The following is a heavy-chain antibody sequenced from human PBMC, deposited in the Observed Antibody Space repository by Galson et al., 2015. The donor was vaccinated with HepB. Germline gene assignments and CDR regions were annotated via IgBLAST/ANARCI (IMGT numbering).Heavy chain of an antibody. J-gene: IGHJ5*02. CDR2: IWYDGSNK. CDR1: GFTFSSYG. Sequence: SLRLSCAASGFTFSSYGMHWVRQAPGKGLEWVAVIWYDGSNKYYADSVKGRFTISRDNSKNTLYLQMNSLRAEDTAVYYCARETRLDYGGWFDPWGQGTLVTVSS. CDR3: ARETRLDYGGWFDP. D-gene: IGHD4-23*01. V-gene: IGHV3-33*01.